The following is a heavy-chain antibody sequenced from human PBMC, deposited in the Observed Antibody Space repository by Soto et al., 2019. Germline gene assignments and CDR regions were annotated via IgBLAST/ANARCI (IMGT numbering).Heavy chain of an antibody. V-gene: IGHV3-21*04. CDR2: ISSSSSYI. Sequence: GGSLRLSCVVSGFTFSSYSMNWDRQAPGKGLEWVSSISSSSSYIYYTDSVKGRFTISRDNAKNSLYLQMNSLRAEDTAVYYCAKVAKSRVVIEYFDYWGQGSLVTVSS. D-gene: IGHD3-3*01. CDR1: GFTFSSYS. CDR3: AKVAKSRVVIEYFDY. J-gene: IGHJ4*02.